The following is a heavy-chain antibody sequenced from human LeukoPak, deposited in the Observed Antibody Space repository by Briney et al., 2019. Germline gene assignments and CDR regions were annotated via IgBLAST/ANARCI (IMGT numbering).Heavy chain of an antibody. V-gene: IGHV4-39*01. J-gene: IGHJ6*03. Sequence: PSETLSLTCTVSGGSISSGSLYWGWIRQPPGKGLEWIGNVYYSGSTYYNPSLKSRVTISVDTSKNQFSLKLSSVTAADTAVYYCARPEGYYYYYMDVWGKGTTVTVSS. CDR2: VYYSGST. CDR1: GGSISSGSLY. CDR3: ARPEGYYYYYMDV.